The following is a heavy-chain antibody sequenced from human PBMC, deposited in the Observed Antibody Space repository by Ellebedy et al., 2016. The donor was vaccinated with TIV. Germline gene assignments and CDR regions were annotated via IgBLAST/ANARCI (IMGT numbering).Heavy chain of an antibody. Sequence: SETLSPTXTVSGGPVSSGRYYWSWIRQPPGKGLDWIGYIFYSGNTNHNPSLKSRVTISVDTSKNQLSLNLRSVTAADTAVYYCAIEYQLLSGQNWFDPWGQGTLVTVSS. J-gene: IGHJ5*02. CDR1: GGPVSSGRYY. V-gene: IGHV4-61*01. CDR2: IFYSGNT. CDR3: AIEYQLLSGQNWFDP. D-gene: IGHD2-2*01.